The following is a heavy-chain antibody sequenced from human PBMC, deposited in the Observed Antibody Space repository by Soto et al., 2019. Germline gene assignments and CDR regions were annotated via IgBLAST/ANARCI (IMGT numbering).Heavy chain of an antibody. V-gene: IGHV3-30*03. CDR1: GFTFSSYG. Sequence: QVQLVESGGGVVQPGRSLRLSCAASGFTFSSYGMHWVRQAPGKGLEWVAVISYDGSNKYYADSVKGRFTISRDNSKNTLYLQMNSLRAEDTAVYYCARDQQLVRAYYYYYGMDVWGQGTTVTVSS. D-gene: IGHD6-6*01. J-gene: IGHJ6*02. CDR2: ISYDGSNK. CDR3: ARDQQLVRAYYYYYGMDV.